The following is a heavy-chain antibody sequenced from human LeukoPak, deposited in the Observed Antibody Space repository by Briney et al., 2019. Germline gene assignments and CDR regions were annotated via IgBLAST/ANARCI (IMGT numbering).Heavy chain of an antibody. CDR2: INHYRST. CDR3: ARGTPSYYYDSSGYYYYYGMDV. Sequence: SETLSLTCAVYGGSFSGHYWSWIRHPPWKGTDRNGEINHYRSTNYNPSLKSPITISIDTAKNQFALHLRWVSAAHTLVYYSARGTPSYYYDSSGYYYYYGMDVWGQGPTVTVTS. D-gene: IGHD3-22*01. J-gene: IGHJ6*02. V-gene: IGHV4-34*01. CDR1: GGSFSGHY.